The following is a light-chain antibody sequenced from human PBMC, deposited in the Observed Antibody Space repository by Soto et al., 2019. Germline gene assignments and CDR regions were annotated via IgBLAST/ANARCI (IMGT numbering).Light chain of an antibody. CDR3: KSYAGSNTYV. Sequence: QSALTQPPSASVSPVQSVTISCTGTKSDIGVYDFVSWYQHHPGKAPRLIIYEVVQRPSGVPDRFSGSKSGNTASLTVSGLQAADEADYFCKSYAGSNTYVFGSGTKLTVL. V-gene: IGLV2-8*01. J-gene: IGLJ1*01. CDR2: EVV. CDR1: KSDIGVYDF.